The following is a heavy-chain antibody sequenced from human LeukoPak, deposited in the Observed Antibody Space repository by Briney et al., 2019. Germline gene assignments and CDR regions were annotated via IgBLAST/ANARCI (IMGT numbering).Heavy chain of an antibody. Sequence: PGGSLRLSCAASGFTFSSYWMHWVRQAPGKGLVWVSRINSDVSSTSYADSVKGRFTISRDNAKNTLYLQMNSLRAEDTAVYYCARDRTVRGVQVVVFDYWGQGTLVTVSS. D-gene: IGHD3-10*01. J-gene: IGHJ4*02. CDR1: GFTFSSYW. CDR2: INSDVSST. V-gene: IGHV3-74*01. CDR3: ARDRTVRGVQVVVFDY.